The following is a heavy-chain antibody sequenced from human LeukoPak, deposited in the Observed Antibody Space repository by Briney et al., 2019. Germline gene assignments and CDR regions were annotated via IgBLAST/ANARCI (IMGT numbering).Heavy chain of an antibody. CDR1: GYTFTGYY. CDR3: ARGSSSWFFDY. V-gene: IGHV1-2*02. CDR2: INPNSGGT. J-gene: IGHJ4*02. D-gene: IGHD6-13*01. Sequence: SSVKVSCKASGYTFTGYYMHWVRQAPGQGLEWMGWINPNSGGTNYAQKCQGRVTMTRDTSISTAYMDLSSLTSDDAAVYFCARGSSSWFFDYWGQGSLVTVSS.